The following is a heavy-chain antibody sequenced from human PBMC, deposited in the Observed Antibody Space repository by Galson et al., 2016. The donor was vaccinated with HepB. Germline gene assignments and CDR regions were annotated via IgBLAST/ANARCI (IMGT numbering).Heavy chain of an antibody. D-gene: IGHD3-10*01. CDR2: INSDGSRT. Sequence: SLRLSCPASGFTFSSYWMHWVRQAPGKGLVWVARINSDGSRTSYADSVKGRFTIPRDNAKNTLYLQLHSLRAEDTAVYYCASASLHMVRGVGQWYFDLWGRGTLVTVSS. CDR3: ASASLHMVRGVGQWYFDL. J-gene: IGHJ2*01. V-gene: IGHV3-74*01. CDR1: GFTFSSYW.